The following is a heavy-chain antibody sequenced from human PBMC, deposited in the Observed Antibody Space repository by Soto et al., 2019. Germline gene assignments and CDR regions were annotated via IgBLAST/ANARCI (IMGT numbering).Heavy chain of an antibody. Sequence: SETLSLTCTVSGGSIRDYYWGWIRQSPGKGLEWIGYIYYTGTTKYNPSLKSRVTISVDSSKNQFSLKLDSVTAADTAVYYCARLGGYYQAFDSWGQGTLVSVSS. J-gene: IGHJ4*02. CDR1: GGSIRDYY. CDR3: ARLGGYYQAFDS. V-gene: IGHV4-59*08. D-gene: IGHD3-22*01. CDR2: IYYTGTT.